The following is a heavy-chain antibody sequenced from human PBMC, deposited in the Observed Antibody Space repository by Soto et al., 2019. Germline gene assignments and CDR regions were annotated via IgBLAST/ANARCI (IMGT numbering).Heavy chain of an antibody. Sequence: SETLSLTCAVLGGSFSGYYWSWIRQPPGKGLEWIGEINHSGSTYYNPSLKSRVTISVDTSKNQFSLKLSSVTAADTAVYYCAVLSIAGRYYYYGMEVWGQGTTVTVSS. CDR1: GGSFSGYY. CDR3: AVLSIAGRYYYYGMEV. V-gene: IGHV4-34*01. J-gene: IGHJ6*02. D-gene: IGHD6-6*01. CDR2: INHSGST.